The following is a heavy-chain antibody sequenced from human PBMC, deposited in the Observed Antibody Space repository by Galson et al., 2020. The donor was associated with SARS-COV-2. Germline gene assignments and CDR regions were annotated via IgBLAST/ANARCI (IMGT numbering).Heavy chain of an antibody. CDR2: IYTSGST. Sequence: SETLSLTCAVSGGSISGTSYYWSWIRQPAGKGLEWIGHIYTSGSTYYNPSLKSRVTISVDTSKNQFSLKLSSVTAADTAVYYCARAKAGMIVVVTGFDPWGQGTLVTVSS. D-gene: IGHD3-22*01. V-gene: IGHV4-61*09. CDR1: GGSISGTSYY. CDR3: ARAKAGMIVVVTGFDP. J-gene: IGHJ5*02.